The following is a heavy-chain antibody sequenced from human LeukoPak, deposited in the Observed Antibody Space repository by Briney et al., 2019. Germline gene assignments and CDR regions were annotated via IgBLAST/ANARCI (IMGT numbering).Heavy chain of an antibody. J-gene: IGHJ4*02. CDR3: ARSGWWMATNFDY. D-gene: IGHD5-24*01. V-gene: IGHV3-7*01. CDR2: IKQDGSEK. CDR1: GFTFSSYW. Sequence: GGSLRLSCAASGFTFSSYWMSWVRQAPGKGLEWVANIKQDGSEKYYGDSVKGRFTISRDNAKNSLYLQMNSLRAEDTAVYYCARSGWWMATNFDYWGQGTLVTVSS.